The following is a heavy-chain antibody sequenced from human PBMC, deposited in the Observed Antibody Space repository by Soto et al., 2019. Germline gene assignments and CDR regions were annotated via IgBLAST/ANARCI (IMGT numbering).Heavy chain of an antibody. Sequence: SEPLSLTCAVSGGSISSSNWWSWVRQPPGKGLQWIGDIYSRGNTYYNPSLNSRISIVAGTSKNQFSLKLTSVTAADTAVYFCARALSGSYFVLEHWGQGALVTVSS. D-gene: IGHD3-10*01. V-gene: IGHV4-4*02. CDR1: GGSISSSNW. CDR2: IYSRGNT. J-gene: IGHJ4*02. CDR3: ARALSGSYFVLEH.